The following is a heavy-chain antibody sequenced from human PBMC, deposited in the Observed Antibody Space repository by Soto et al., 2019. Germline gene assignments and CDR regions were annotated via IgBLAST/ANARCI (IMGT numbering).Heavy chain of an antibody. CDR3: ARDRGINSDYGDYGGAFDI. D-gene: IGHD4-17*01. V-gene: IGHV6-1*01. J-gene: IGHJ3*02. CDR2: TYYRSKWYN. Sequence: SQTLSLTCAISGDSVSSNSAAWNWIRQSPSRGLEWLGRTYYRSKWYNDYAVSVKSRITINPDTSKNQFSLQLNSVTPEDTAVYYCARDRGINSDYGDYGGAFDIWGQGTMVTVS. CDR1: GDSVSSNSAA.